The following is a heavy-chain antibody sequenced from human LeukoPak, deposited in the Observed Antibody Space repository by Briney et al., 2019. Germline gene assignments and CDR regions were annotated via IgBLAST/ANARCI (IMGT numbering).Heavy chain of an antibody. CDR1: GVSISSSNSY. J-gene: IGHJ4*02. CDR3: VGPTRGPVY. CDR2: IYFTGVT. Sequence: SETLSLTCTVSGVSISSSNSYWGWIRQPPGKGLEWIGYIYFTGVTNYNPSLKSRVTISVDTSKNEFSLRLSSVTAADTAVYYCVGPTRGPVYWGQGTLVTVSS. V-gene: IGHV4-61*05. D-gene: IGHD2-15*01.